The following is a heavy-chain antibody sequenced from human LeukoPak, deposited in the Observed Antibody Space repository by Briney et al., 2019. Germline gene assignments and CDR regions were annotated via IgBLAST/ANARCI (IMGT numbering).Heavy chain of an antibody. Sequence: PGRSLRLSCTASGFTFGDYAMSWFRQAPGKGLEWVGRIKSQTDGGTTDYAAPVKGRFTISRDDSKNTLYLQMNSLKTEDTAVYYCTTVVPAASFDYWGQGTLVTVSS. D-gene: IGHD2-2*01. CDR3: TTVVPAASFDY. V-gene: IGHV3-15*01. CDR2: IKSQTDGGTT. CDR1: GFTFGDYA. J-gene: IGHJ4*02.